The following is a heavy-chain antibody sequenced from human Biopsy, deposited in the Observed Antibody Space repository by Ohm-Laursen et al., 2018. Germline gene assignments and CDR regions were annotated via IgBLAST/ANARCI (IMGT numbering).Heavy chain of an antibody. CDR2: VYSSGST. Sequence: TLSLTCTVSSGSISGYYWTWIRQAPGKGLGFIGYVYSSGSTNYNPSLKSRATISLDTSRNQVSLRLSSVTAADTAVYYCARGIAVVRSLDVWGQETTVAVSS. J-gene: IGHJ6*02. CDR1: SGSISGYY. V-gene: IGHV4-59*08. CDR3: ARGIAVVRSLDV. D-gene: IGHD5-18*01.